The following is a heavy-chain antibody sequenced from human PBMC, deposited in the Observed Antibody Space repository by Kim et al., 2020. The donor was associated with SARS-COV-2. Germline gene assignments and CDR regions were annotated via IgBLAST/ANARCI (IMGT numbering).Heavy chain of an antibody. CDR2: IYYSGST. J-gene: IGHJ6*02. CDR1: GGSISSSSYY. CDR3: IVATIAYYYYGMDV. V-gene: IGHV4-39*07. Sequence: SETLSLTCTVSGGSISSSSYYWVWIRQPPGQGLEWIMSIYYSGSTYSNPSLKSRVTISVDTYKYQFSLKLSSVTAADTAVYYCIVATIAYYYYGMDVWGQGTTVTVSS. D-gene: IGHD5-12*01.